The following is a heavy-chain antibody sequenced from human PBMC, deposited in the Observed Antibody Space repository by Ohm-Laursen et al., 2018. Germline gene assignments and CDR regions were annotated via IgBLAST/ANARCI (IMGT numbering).Heavy chain of an antibody. CDR1: GHIYG. D-gene: IGHD3-3*01. J-gene: IGHJ5*02. CDR2: ISVDSGNT. CDR3: ATLRSLEWWFDI. V-gene: IGHV1-18*01. Sequence: ASVKVSCKASGHIYGIGWVRQAPGQGLEWMGWISVDSGNTNYAQKLQGRISLTTDCSTTTVHMELSSLRSDDTAVYFCATLRSLEWWFDIWGQGTLVTVSS.